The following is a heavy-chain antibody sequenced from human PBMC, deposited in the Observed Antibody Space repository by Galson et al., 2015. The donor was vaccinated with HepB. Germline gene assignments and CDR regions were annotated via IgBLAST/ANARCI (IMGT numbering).Heavy chain of an antibody. CDR1: GVTLGRYS. V-gene: IGHV3-30*18. D-gene: IGHD6-6*01. CDR3: AKGDVAYTSSSGGFDF. Sequence: CLRLSCAASGVTLGRYSMHWVRQAPGKGLEWVAIISYDGKTSKYSDSVKGRFTISRDNPKNTHYLQMNSLRNGDSAVYFCAKGDVAYTSSSGGFDFWGQGTRVTVSS. CDR2: ISYDGKTS. J-gene: IGHJ4*02.